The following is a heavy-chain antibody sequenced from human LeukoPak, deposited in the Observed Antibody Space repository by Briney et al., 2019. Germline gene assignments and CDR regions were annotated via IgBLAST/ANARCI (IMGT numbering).Heavy chain of an antibody. CDR3: ARQGVWFGELDYYYGMDV. J-gene: IGHJ6*02. V-gene: IGHV4-59*01. CDR1: GGSISSYY. Sequence: PSETLSLTCTVSGGSISSYYWSWIRQPPGKGLEWIGYIYYSGSTNYNPSLKSRVTISVDTSKNQFSLKLSSVTAADTAVYYCARQGVWFGELDYYYGMDVWGQGTTVTVPS. CDR2: IYYSGST. D-gene: IGHD3-10*01.